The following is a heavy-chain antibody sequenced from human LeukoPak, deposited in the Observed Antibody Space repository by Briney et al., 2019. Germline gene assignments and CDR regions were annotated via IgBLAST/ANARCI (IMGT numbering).Heavy chain of an antibody. CDR2: IIPIFGTA. Sequence: SVKVPCKASGGTFSSYAISWVRQAPGQGLEWMGGIIPIFGTANYAQKFQGRVTITADKSTSTAYMELSSLRSEDTAVYYCARVGTYYYGSGSYSGWFDPWGQGTLVTVSS. V-gene: IGHV1-69*06. D-gene: IGHD3-10*01. J-gene: IGHJ5*02. CDR1: GGTFSSYA. CDR3: ARVGTYYYGSGSYSGWFDP.